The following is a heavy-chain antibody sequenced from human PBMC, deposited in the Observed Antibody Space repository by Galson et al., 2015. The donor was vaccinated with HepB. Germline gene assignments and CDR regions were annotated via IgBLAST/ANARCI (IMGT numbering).Heavy chain of an antibody. CDR2: ISTTRTTI. CDR3: ARDLRTNWYFDL. J-gene: IGHJ2*01. D-gene: IGHD1-14*01. CDR1: RFTFSTYS. Sequence: SLRLSCAASRFTFSTYSMNWLRQAPGKGLEWISYISTTRTTIYYADSVKGRFTISRDNTKISLYLQMNSLRAEDTAVYYCARDLRTNWYFDLWGRGTLVTVSS. V-gene: IGHV3-48*01.